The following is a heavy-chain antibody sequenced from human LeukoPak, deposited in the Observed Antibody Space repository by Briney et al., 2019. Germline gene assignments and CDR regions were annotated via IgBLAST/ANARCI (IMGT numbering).Heavy chain of an antibody. CDR2: LSGTGGST. CDR1: GFTFSNYA. Sequence: GGSLRLSCAASGFTFSNYAMSWVRQAPGKGLEWVSTLSGTGGSTYYADSVKGRFTISRDNSKNTLYLQVSSLRAEDTAVYYCAKDARYSSSCPDYWGQGTLVTVSS. D-gene: IGHD6-13*01. V-gene: IGHV3-23*01. CDR3: AKDARYSSSCPDY. J-gene: IGHJ4*02.